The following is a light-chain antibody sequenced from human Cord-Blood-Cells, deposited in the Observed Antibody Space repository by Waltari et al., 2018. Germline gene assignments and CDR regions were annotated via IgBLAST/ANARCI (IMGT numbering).Light chain of an antibody. CDR2: AAS. V-gene: IGKV1-9*01. Sequence: DIQLTQSQSFLSASVGDRVTITCRASQGISSYLAWYQQKPGKAPKLLIYAASTLQSGVPSRFSASGSGTEFTLTISSLQPEDFATYYCQQLNSYPLTFGGGTKVEIK. CDR1: QGISSY. CDR3: QQLNSYPLT. J-gene: IGKJ4*01.